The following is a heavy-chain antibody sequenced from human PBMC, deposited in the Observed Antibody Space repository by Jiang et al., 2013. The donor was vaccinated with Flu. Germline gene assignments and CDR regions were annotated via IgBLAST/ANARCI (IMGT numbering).Heavy chain of an antibody. CDR1: GGTFSSYA. CDR3: ARDRYGSGSYLRGEDYYGMDV. J-gene: IGHJ6*02. D-gene: IGHD3-10*01. V-gene: IGHV1-69*01. CDR2: IIPIFGTA. Sequence: SGAEVKKPGSSVKVSCKASGGTFSSYAISWVRQAPGQGLEWMGGIIPIFGTANYAQKFQGRVTITADESTSTAYMELSSLRSEDTAVYYCARDRYGSGSYLRGEDYYGMDVWGQGTTVTVSS.